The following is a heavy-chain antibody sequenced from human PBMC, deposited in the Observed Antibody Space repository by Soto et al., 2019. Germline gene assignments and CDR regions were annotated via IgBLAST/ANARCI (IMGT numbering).Heavy chain of an antibody. CDR1: GGTFSSYA. D-gene: IGHD1-26*01. V-gene: IGHV1-69*12. J-gene: IGHJ4*02. CDR3: ARAGEWELQRPFDY. CDR2: IIPIFGTA. Sequence: QVQLVQSGAEVKKPGSSVKVSCKASGGTFSSYAISWVRQAPGQGLEWMGGIIPIFGTANYAQKFQGRVTITADESTSTAYMERSSLRSEDTAVYYCARAGEWELQRPFDYWGQGTLVTVSS.